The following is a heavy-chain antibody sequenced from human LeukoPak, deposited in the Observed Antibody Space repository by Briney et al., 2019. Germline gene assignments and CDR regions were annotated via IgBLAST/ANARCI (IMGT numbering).Heavy chain of an antibody. J-gene: IGHJ4*02. CDR3: ARHVSGDYDY. V-gene: IGHV4-59*08. D-gene: IGHD5/OR15-5a*01. CDR1: GGSINGYY. CDR2: IYNSGTT. Sequence: SETLSLTCTVSGGSINGYYWSWIRQPPGAGLEWIAYIYNSGTTDYNPSLKSRVNISVDTSKNEISLKLYSVTAADTAIYYCARHVSGDYDYWGQGTLVTVSS.